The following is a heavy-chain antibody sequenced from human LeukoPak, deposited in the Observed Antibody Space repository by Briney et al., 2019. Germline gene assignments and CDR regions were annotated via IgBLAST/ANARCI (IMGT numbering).Heavy chain of an antibody. V-gene: IGHV4-59*08. J-gene: IGHJ4*02. CDR1: GASISGHY. D-gene: IGHD3-16*01. CDR2: IYYSGTT. Sequence: SETLSLTCTVSGASISGHYWSWIRQPPGKGLEWIGFIYYSGTTNYNPSLKSRVTISVDTSKNQFSLTLSSVTAADTAVYYCARHLGGGIYFDYWGQGTLVTVSS. CDR3: ARHLGGGIYFDY.